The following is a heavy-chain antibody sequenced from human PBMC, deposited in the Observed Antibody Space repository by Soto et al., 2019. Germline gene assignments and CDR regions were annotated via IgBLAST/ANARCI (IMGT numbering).Heavy chain of an antibody. V-gene: IGHV3-23*01. Sequence: EVQLLESGGGLVQPGGSLRLSCAASGFTFSSYAMTWVRQAPGKGLAWVSAISGSGGSTHYADSVQGRFTISRDNSKNPLYLQLNSLTAEDTAVYYCANVRLRVRGATENYWGQGTLVTVSS. CDR2: ISGSGGST. J-gene: IGHJ4*02. CDR1: GFTFSSYA. CDR3: ANVRLRVRGATENY. D-gene: IGHD3-10*01.